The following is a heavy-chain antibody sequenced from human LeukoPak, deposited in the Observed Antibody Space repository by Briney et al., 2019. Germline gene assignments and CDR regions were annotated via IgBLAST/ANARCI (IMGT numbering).Heavy chain of an antibody. V-gene: IGHV1-46*01. CDR2: INPSGGST. CDR1: GYTFTSYY. CDR3: ARLVPKNGVDY. J-gene: IGHJ4*02. D-gene: IGHD1-26*01. Sequence: GASVKVSCKASGYTFTSYYMHWVRQAPGQGLEWMGIINPSGGSTSYAQKFQGGVTMTRDTSTSTVYMELSSLRSEDTAVYYCARLVPKNGVDYWGQGTLVTVSS.